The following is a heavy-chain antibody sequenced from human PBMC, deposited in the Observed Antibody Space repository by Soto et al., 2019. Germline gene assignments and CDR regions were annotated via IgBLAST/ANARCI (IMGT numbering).Heavy chain of an antibody. J-gene: IGHJ4*02. Sequence: ASVKVSCKASGYTFTSYGISWVRQAPGQGLEWMGWISAYNGNTNYAQKLQGRVTMTTDTSTSTAYMELRSLRSDDTAVYYCAKDLVGELFFSPTAFDYWGQGTLVTVSS. CDR3: AKDLVGELFFSPTAFDY. V-gene: IGHV1-18*01. CDR2: ISAYNGNT. D-gene: IGHD3-10*01. CDR1: GYTFTSYG.